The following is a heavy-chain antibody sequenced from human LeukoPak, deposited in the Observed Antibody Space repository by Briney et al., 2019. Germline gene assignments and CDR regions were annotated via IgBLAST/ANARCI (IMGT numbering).Heavy chain of an antibody. V-gene: IGHV1-46*01. CDR2: INPSGGDT. CDR3: AKDRHSGYDINY. Sequence: ASVKVSCKASGYILSSYNMHWVRQAPGQGLEWLGIINPSGGDTKYAQRFQGRVTLTRDKSTSTVYMELSSLRAEDTAVYYCAKDRHSGYDINYWGQGTLVTVSS. D-gene: IGHD5-12*01. J-gene: IGHJ4*02. CDR1: GYILSSYN.